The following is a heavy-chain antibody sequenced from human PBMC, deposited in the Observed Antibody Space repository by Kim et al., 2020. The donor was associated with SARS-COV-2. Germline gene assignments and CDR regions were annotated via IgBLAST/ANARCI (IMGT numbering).Heavy chain of an antibody. CDR3: ARSRAHYYDSSGYLLNR. Sequence: VKGRFTISRDKAENSLFLQMSSLRSEDTAVYYCARSRAHYYDSSGYLLNRWGQGTLVTVAS. V-gene: IGHV3-11*01. D-gene: IGHD3-22*01. J-gene: IGHJ5*02.